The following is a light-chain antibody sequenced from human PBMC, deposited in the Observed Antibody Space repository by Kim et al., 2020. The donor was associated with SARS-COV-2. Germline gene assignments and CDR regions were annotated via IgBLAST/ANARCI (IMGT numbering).Light chain of an antibody. J-gene: IGLJ2*01. CDR1: RLDNEY. V-gene: IGLV3-1*01. CDR3: QTWDSSTVL. CDR2: QDK. Sequence: SYELTQPPSVSVSPGQTASITCSGDRLDNEYAYWYQQKPGQSPVLVIYQDKKRPSGIPDRFSGSNSGNTATLTISGTQAMDEADYYCQTWDSSTVLFGGGTQLTVL.